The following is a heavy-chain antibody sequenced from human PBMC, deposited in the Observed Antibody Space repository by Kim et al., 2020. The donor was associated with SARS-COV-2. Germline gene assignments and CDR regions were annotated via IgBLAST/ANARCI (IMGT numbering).Heavy chain of an antibody. V-gene: IGHV3-23*01. CDR3: ANPRQPDY. D-gene: IGHD6-13*01. J-gene: IGHJ4*02. CDR2: GGTT. Sequence: GGTTTSAASAKGRFTVSRDNSKNTLYLQMSSLRAEDTAIYYCANPRQPDYWGQGTLVTVSS.